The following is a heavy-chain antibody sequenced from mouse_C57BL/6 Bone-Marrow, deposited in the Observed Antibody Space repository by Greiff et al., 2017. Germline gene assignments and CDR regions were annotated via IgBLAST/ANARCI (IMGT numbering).Heavy chain of an antibody. V-gene: IGHV1-39*01. D-gene: IGHD2-4*01. Sequence: LVESGASVKISCKASGYSFTDYNMNWVKQSNGKSLEWIGVINPNYGTTSYNQKFKGKATLTVDQSSSTAYMQLNSLTSEDSAVYYCARGYDYDYAMDYWGQGTSVTVSS. CDR3: ARGYDYDYAMDY. CDR2: INPNYGTT. CDR1: GYSFTDYN. J-gene: IGHJ4*01.